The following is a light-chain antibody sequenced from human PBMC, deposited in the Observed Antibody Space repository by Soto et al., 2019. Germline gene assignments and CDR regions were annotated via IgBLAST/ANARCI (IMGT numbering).Light chain of an antibody. V-gene: IGLV2-14*01. J-gene: IGLJ1*01. CDR2: EVD. Sequence: QSVLTQPASVSGSPGQSITISCTGTSSDVGFYNYVSWYQQQHPGKAPKLMIYEVDNRPSGVSIRFSGSKSGNTASLAISGLHAENEADYYCISYAHGSTYVFGTSTKVTV. CDR3: ISYAHGSTYV. CDR1: SSDVGFYNY.